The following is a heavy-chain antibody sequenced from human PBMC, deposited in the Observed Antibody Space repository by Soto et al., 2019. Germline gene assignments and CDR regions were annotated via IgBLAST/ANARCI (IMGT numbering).Heavy chain of an antibody. V-gene: IGHV1-46*01. CDR3: ARDATISYYYDSSGSINWFDP. J-gene: IGHJ5*02. CDR1: GYTFTSYY. Sequence: ASVKVSCKASGYTFTSYYMHWVRQAPGQGLEWMGIINPSGGSTSYAQKFQGRVTMTRDTSTSTVYMELSSLRSEDTAVYYCARDATISYYYDSSGSINWFDPWGQGTLVTVSS. CDR2: INPSGGST. D-gene: IGHD3-22*01.